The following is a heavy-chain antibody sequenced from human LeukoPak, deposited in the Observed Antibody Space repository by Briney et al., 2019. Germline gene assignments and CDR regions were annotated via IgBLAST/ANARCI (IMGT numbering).Heavy chain of an antibody. D-gene: IGHD2-15*01. J-gene: IGHJ4*02. CDR3: ARDFVSGCSGGSCYDDSDY. CDR2: INPNSGGT. Sequence: GASVKVSCKASGYTFTGYYMHWVRQAPGQGPEWMGWINPNSGGTNYAQKFQGRVTMTRDTSISTAYMELSRLRSDDTAVYYCARDFVSGCSGGSCYDDSDYWGQGALVTVSS. V-gene: IGHV1-2*02. CDR1: GYTFTGYY.